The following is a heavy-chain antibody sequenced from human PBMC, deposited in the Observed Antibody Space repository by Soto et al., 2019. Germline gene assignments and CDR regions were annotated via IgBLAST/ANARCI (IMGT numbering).Heavy chain of an antibody. CDR2: IYYSGST. CDR3: AREGYYYGMDV. CDR1: GGSISSYY. V-gene: IGHV4-59*01. J-gene: IGHJ6*02. Sequence: QSQTLSLTCTVSGGSISSYYWSWIRQPPGKGLEWIGYIYYSGSTNYNPSLKSRVTISVDTSKNQFSLKLSSVTAADTAVYYCAREGYYYGMDVWGQGTTVTVSS.